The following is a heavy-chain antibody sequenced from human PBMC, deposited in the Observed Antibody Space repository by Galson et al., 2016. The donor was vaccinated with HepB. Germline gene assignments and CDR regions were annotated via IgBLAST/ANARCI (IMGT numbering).Heavy chain of an antibody. D-gene: IGHD4-11*01. V-gene: IGHV1-3*01. CDR2: INAGNGNT. CDR3: ARDVQFRFDY. Sequence: SCKASGYTFTSYTMHWVRQAPGQRLEWMGWINAGNGNTKYSQKFQGRVIITRDTSASTAYMELRSLRSDDTAVYYCARDVQFRFDYWGQGTLVTVSS. J-gene: IGHJ4*02. CDR1: GYTFTSYT.